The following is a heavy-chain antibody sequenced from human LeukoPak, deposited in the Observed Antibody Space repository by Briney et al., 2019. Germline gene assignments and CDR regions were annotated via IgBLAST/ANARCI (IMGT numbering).Heavy chain of an antibody. CDR1: GFTFDDYG. V-gene: IGHV3-20*04. Sequence: GGSLRLSCAASGFTFDDYGMSWVRQAPGKGLEWVSGISWNGGSTGYADSVKGRFTISRDNAKNSLYLQMNSLRAEDTALYYCARVSAYCGGDCYSPLDYWGQGTLVTVSS. CDR3: ARVSAYCGGDCYSPLDY. D-gene: IGHD2-21*02. J-gene: IGHJ4*02. CDR2: ISWNGGST.